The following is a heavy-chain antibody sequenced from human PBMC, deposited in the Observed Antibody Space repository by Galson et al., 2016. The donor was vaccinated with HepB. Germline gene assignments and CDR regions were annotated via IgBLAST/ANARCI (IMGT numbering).Heavy chain of an antibody. Sequence: SLRLSCAASGFIFSDYDMTWIRQAPGQGLEWLSHISRFDSTTYYADSVKGRFTISRDDSENSLFLQMNSLRAEDTAVYYCARVKRGPSYYGSGTYYHGKWIDPWGQGTLVTVSS. J-gene: IGHJ5*02. V-gene: IGHV3-11*01. CDR2: ISRFDSTT. CDR3: ARVKRGPSYYGSGTYYHGKWIDP. D-gene: IGHD3-10*01. CDR1: GFIFSDYD.